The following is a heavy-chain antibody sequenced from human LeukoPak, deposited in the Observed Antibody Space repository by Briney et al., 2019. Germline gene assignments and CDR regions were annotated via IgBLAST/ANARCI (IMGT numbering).Heavy chain of an antibody. V-gene: IGHV4-39*01. CDR1: GASFSSSTYY. CDR3: ARTYYDFWNGYQSFDY. J-gene: IGHJ4*02. Sequence: PSETLSLTCSVSGASFSSSTYYWGWIRQPPGKGLEWIGSIYYSGSTYYNPSLKSRVTISVDTSKNQFSLKLSSVTAADTAVYYCARTYYDFWNGYQSFDYWGQGTLVTVSS. CDR2: IYYSGST. D-gene: IGHD3-3*01.